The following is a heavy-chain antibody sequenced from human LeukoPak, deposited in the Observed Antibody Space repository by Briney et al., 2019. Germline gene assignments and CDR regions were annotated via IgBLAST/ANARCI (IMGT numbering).Heavy chain of an antibody. D-gene: IGHD6-19*01. Sequence: SETLSLTCTVSGGSISSYYWSWIRQPPGKGLEWIGYIYYSGSTNYNPSLKSRVTISVDTSKNQFSLKLSSVTAADTAVYYCASSGWWHYFDYWGQGTLVTVSS. CDR1: GGSISSYY. V-gene: IGHV4-59*08. CDR3: ASSGWWHYFDY. CDR2: IYYSGST. J-gene: IGHJ4*02.